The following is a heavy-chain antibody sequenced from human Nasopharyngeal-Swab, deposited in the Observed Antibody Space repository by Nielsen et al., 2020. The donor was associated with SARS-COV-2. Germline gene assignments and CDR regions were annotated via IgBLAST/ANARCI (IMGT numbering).Heavy chain of an antibody. V-gene: IGHV3-33*01. D-gene: IGHD4-23*01. Sequence: GGSLRLSCAASGFTFSSYGMHWVRQAPGKGLEWVAVIWYDGSNKYYADSVKGRFTISRDNSKNTLYLQMNSLRAEDTAVYYCARDRGRTVVTGRGNLYYYMDVWGKGTTVTVSS. CDR1: GFTFSSYG. CDR3: ARDRGRTVVTGRGNLYYYMDV. CDR2: IWYDGSNK. J-gene: IGHJ6*03.